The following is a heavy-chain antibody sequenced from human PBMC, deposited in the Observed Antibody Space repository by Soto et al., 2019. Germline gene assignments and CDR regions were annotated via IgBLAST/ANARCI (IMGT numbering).Heavy chain of an antibody. D-gene: IGHD3-10*02. CDR2: ILYSGST. CDR3: ATTPKNGVVSPPMFY. V-gene: IGHV4-59*01. J-gene: IGHJ4*02. CDR1: GGSINSYF. Sequence: QVQLQESGPGLVKPSETLSLTCAVSGGSINSYFWSWVRQPPGKGLEWIGYILYSGSTSYNPSLESRVTISHDTSQNHVFLNLRSVTAADTAVYYCATTPKNGVVSPPMFYWGRGTLVTVSS.